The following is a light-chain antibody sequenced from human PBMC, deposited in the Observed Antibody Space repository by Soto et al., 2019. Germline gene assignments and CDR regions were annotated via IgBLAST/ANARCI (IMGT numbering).Light chain of an antibody. Sequence: DIEMTHSPSTLSASVGDRVTITCRASQSISSWLAWYQQKPGKAPKLLINKASSLESGVPSRFRGSGSGKALTLTISSLQPDDFATYYCKQYKSHRRTFGQGTKVDIX. J-gene: IGKJ1*01. CDR2: KAS. V-gene: IGKV1-5*03. CDR3: KQYKSHRRT. CDR1: QSISSW.